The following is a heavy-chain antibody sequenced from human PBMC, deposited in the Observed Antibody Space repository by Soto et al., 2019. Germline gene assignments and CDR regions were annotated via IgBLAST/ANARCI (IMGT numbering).Heavy chain of an antibody. CDR1: GFTFSSYD. D-gene: IGHD3-9*01. CDR2: ISTAGNS. Sequence: EVQLLESGGGLVQPGGSLRLYCAASGFTFSSYDMHWVRQVIGKGLEWVSAISTAGNSHYADSVKGRFTISRENAKNSLYLQMNSLTAGDTAVYYCAREWEVTGYWYFDLWGRGTLVTVSS. CDR3: AREWEVTGYWYFDL. J-gene: IGHJ2*01. V-gene: IGHV3-13*01.